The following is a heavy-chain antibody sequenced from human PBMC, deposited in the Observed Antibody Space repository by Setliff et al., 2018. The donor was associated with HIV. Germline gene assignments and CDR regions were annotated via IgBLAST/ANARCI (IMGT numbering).Heavy chain of an antibody. CDR1: GGSFSGYY. J-gene: IGHJ5*02. CDR2: MYYGGAT. D-gene: IGHD3-10*01. V-gene: IGHV4-59*01. Sequence: SETPSLTCAVYGGSFSGYYWTWIRQPPEMGLEWIGYMYYGGATNYNPSLKSRVTISQDTSHNQFSLKLTSVTVTDTAVYYCVRALPKPRGLTWFDPWGQGTLVTVSS. CDR3: VRALPKPRGLTWFDP.